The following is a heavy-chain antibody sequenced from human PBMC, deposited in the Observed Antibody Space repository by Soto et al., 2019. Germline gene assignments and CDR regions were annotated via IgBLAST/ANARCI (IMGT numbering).Heavy chain of an antibody. V-gene: IGHV4-59*01. Sequence: QMQLQASGPGLVKPSETLSLTCTVSGGSIRSYFWSWIRQAPGKKLEWLGYVYHNGNTNYNPSLRSRLTLSVDTSNNRLSLTLKSVTAADAAVYYCAVPGPAGLWCRGTLVTVAS. J-gene: IGHJ2*01. CDR3: AVPGPAGL. CDR1: GGSIRSYF. CDR2: VYHNGNT. D-gene: IGHD7-27*01.